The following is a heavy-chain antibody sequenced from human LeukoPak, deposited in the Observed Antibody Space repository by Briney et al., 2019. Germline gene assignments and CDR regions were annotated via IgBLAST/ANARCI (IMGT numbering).Heavy chain of an antibody. CDR3: ARDARPSYDTSGYYFPGDY. D-gene: IGHD3-22*01. CDR2: INPSGGTT. V-gene: IGHV1-46*01. CDR1: GYTFTSFY. Sequence: ASVKISCKASGYTFTSFYIHWVRQAPGQGLEWMAIINPSGGTTRYAQKFQGRVTMARDTSTSTVYMELSSLRSEDTAVYYCARDARPSYDTSGYYFPGDYWGQGTLVTVSS. J-gene: IGHJ4*02.